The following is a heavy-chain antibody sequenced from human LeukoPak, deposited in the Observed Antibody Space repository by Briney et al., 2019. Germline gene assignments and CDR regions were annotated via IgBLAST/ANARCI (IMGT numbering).Heavy chain of an antibody. J-gene: IGHJ4*02. CDR2: IKSKAEGGTA. CDR1: GFTFTNAW. V-gene: IGHV3-15*01. D-gene: IGHD2-8*01. CDR3: ATDLGSMYGLSY. Sequence: GGSLRLSSAASGFTFTNAWMTWVRQAPGKGLEWVGLIKSKAEGGTADFGAPVKGRFAISRDDSKNTLYLQMNSLKIEDTAVYYCATDLGSMYGLSYWGQGTLVTVSS.